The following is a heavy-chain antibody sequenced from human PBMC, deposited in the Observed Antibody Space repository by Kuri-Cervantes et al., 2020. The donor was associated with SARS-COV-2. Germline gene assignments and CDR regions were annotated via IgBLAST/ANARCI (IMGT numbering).Heavy chain of an antibody. CDR3: ARGRFLSIWSGEGRVDY. D-gene: IGHD3-10*01. Sequence: ASVKVSCKASGYTFTGYYMHWVRQAPGQGLEWMGRMNPNSGNTGYAQKFQGRVTMTRNTSISTAYMELSSLRSEDTAVYYCARGRFLSIWSGEGRVDYWGQGTLVTVSS. CDR2: MNPNSGNT. J-gene: IGHJ4*02. V-gene: IGHV1-8*02. CDR1: GYTFTGYY.